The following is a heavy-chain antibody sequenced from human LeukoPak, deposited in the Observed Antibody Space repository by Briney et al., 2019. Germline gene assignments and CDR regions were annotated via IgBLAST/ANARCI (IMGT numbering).Heavy chain of an antibody. Sequence: PGGSLRLSCAASGFTFSNYGMHWVRQAPGKGLEWVALISYDGSHKYYADSVKGRSTISRDTSRNTLFLQMSSLRTEDTAVCYCAKDLRAFRGSGGPYVDNWGQGTLVTVSS. V-gene: IGHV3-30*18. CDR1: GFTFSNYG. D-gene: IGHD3-10*01. CDR2: ISYDGSHK. CDR3: AKDLRAFRGSGGPYVDN. J-gene: IGHJ4*02.